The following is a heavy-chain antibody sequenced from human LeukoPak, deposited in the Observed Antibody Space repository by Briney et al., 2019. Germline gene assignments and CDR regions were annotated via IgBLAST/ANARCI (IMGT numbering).Heavy chain of an antibody. CDR3: ARESSGYQTYFDS. V-gene: IGHV4-31*03. CDR2: IHYPRRT. Sequence: SQTLSLTCTVSGGTISRGGYYWSWIRQRPGKGLEWIRYIHYPRRTYYNPSLKSRIIMSVDTSKNQFSLKLSSVTAADTAVYYCARESSGYQTYFDSWGQGILVSVCS. D-gene: IGHD3-22*01. CDR1: GGTISRGGYY. J-gene: IGHJ4*02.